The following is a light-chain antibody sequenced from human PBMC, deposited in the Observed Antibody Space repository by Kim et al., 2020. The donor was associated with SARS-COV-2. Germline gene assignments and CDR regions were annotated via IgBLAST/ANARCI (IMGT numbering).Light chain of an antibody. J-gene: IGKJ4*01. CDR2: DAS. CDR3: QQFNSYPLT. CDR1: QGIRSA. V-gene: IGKV1-13*02. Sequence: ASVGDRVTITCRASQGIRSALAWYQHKPGKPPKALIYDASSLQSGVPSRFSGRGSGTDFTLTINILQPEDFATYYCQQFNSYPLTFGGGTKVDIK.